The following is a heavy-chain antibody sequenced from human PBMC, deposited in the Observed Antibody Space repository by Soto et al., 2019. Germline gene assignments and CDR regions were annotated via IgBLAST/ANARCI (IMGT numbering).Heavy chain of an antibody. CDR2: IYTSGST. CDR1: GGSISSYY. CDR3: ASSYPYDYVWGSSFDY. J-gene: IGHJ4*02. Sequence: SETLSLTCTVSGGSISSYYWSWIRQVAGKGLEWIGRIYTSGSTNYNPSLKSRVTMSVDTSKNQFSLKLSSVTAADTAVYYCASSYPYDYVWGSSFDYWGQGTLVTVSS. V-gene: IGHV4-4*07. D-gene: IGHD3-16*01.